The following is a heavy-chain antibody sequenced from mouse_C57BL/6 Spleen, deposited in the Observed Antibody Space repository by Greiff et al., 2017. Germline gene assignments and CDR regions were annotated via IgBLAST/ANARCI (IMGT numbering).Heavy chain of an antibody. CDR2: INPNNGGT. Sequence: EVQLQQSGPELVKPGASVKISCKASGYTFTDYYMNWVKQSHGKSLEWIGDINPNNGGTSYNQKFKGKATLTVDKSSSTAYMELRSLTSEDSAVYYCARSPFYDYDGYFDVWGTGTTVTVSS. CDR3: ARSPFYDYDGYFDV. D-gene: IGHD2-4*01. J-gene: IGHJ1*03. V-gene: IGHV1-26*01. CDR1: GYTFTDYY.